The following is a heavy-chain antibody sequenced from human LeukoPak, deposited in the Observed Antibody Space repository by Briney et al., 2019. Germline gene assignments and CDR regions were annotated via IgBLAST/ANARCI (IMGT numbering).Heavy chain of an antibody. CDR2: ISSSSSYI. Sequence: GGSLRLSCAASGFTFSSYSMNWVRQAPGKGLEWVSSISSSSSYIYYADSVKGRFTISRDNAKNSLYLQMNSLRAEDTAVYYCARDFRLVTEAGGYWGQGTLVTISS. D-gene: IGHD3-9*01. CDR3: ARDFRLVTEAGGY. CDR1: GFTFSSYS. V-gene: IGHV3-21*01. J-gene: IGHJ4*02.